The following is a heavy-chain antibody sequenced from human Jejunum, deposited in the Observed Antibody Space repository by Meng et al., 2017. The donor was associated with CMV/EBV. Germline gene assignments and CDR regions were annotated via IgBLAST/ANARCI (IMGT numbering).Heavy chain of an antibody. CDR2: IYPGDSDI. V-gene: IGHV5-51*01. D-gene: IGHD1-26*01. Sequence: SGYSFSTYWIGWVRQTPGKGLEWMGIIYPGDSDIRYSPSFQGQVTISVDKSTSTAYLQLRSLKASDTGIYYCARSDREVGASLLDYWGRGTLVTVSS. CDR1: GYSFSTYW. J-gene: IGHJ4*02. CDR3: ARSDREVGASLLDY.